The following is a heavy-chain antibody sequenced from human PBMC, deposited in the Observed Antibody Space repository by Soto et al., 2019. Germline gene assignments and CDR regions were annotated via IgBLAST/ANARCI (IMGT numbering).Heavy chain of an antibody. CDR3: ARIVEMATIDY. J-gene: IGHJ4*02. D-gene: IGHD2-15*01. CDR1: GGSVSSGSYY. V-gene: IGHV4-61*01. CDR2: IYYSGST. Sequence: SETLSLTCAVSGGSVSSGSYYWSWIRQPPGKGLEWIGYIYYSGSTNYNPSLKSRVTISVDTSKNQFSLKLSSVTAADTAVYYCARIVEMATIDYWGQGTLVTVSS.